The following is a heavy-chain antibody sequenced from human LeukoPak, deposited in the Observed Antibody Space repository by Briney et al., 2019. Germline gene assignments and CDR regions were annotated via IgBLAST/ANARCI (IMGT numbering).Heavy chain of an antibody. CDR3: AGLITMVRGALGY. D-gene: IGHD3-10*01. CDR2: IIPIFGTA. CDR1: GGTFSSYA. V-gene: IGHV1-69*05. Sequence: SVKVSCKASGGTFSSYAISWVRQAPGQGLEWMGGIIPIFGTANYAQKFQGRVTITTDESTSTAYMELSSLRSEDTAVYYCAGLITMVRGALGYWGQGTLVTVSS. J-gene: IGHJ4*02.